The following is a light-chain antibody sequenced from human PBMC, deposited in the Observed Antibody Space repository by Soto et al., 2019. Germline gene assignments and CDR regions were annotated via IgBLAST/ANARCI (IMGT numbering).Light chain of an antibody. V-gene: IGLV2-14*01. CDR2: EVS. J-gene: IGLJ1*01. CDR1: NNDVGGYDY. CDR3: SSFTSTRTRV. Sequence: QSALTQPASVSGSPGQSITISCTGTNNDVGGYDYVSWFQQHPGKAPKLIISEVSNRPSGVSNRFSGSKSGDTASLTISGLQAEDESDYYCSSFTSTRTRVFGTGTKLTVL.